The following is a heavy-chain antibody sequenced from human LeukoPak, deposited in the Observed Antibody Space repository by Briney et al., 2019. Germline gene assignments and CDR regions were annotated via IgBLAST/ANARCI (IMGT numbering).Heavy chain of an antibody. J-gene: IGHJ3*02. V-gene: IGHV3-48*04. CDR2: ISSSSSTI. Sequence: GGSLRLSCAASGFTFSSYSMNWVRQAPGKGLEWVSYISSSSSTIYYADSVKGRFTISRDNAKNSLYLQMNSLRAEDTAVYYCARAHYIKAFDIWGQGTTVTVSS. D-gene: IGHD2-15*01. CDR1: GFTFSSYS. CDR3: ARAHYIKAFDI.